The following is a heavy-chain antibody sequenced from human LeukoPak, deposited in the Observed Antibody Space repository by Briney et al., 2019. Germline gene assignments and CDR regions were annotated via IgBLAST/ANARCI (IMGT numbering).Heavy chain of an antibody. V-gene: IGHV4-39*01. J-gene: IGHJ5*02. CDR1: GGSISISTYY. Sequence: PSETLSLTCTVSGGSISISTYYWGWIRQPPGKGLEWIGHIYYSGSTYYNPSLKSRVTISVDTSKNQFSLRLSSVTAADTAVYYCARLGTGYDSSGYSIGWFDPWGQGTLVTVSS. D-gene: IGHD3-22*01. CDR2: IYYSGST. CDR3: ARLGTGYDSSGYSIGWFDP.